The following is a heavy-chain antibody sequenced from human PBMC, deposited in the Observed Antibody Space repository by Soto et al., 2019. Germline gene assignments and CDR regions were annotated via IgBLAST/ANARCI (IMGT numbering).Heavy chain of an antibody. CDR1: GFAFSSYA. Sequence: EVQLLESGGGLVQPGGSLRLSCAASGFAFSSYAMSWVRQAPGKGLEWVSTISNAGSTNHADSVKGRFTISRDNSKNTLYLQMNSLRAEDTAVYYCAKLLAQNFEYWGQGSLVTGSS. V-gene: IGHV3-23*01. CDR2: ISNAGST. J-gene: IGHJ4*02. CDR3: AKLLAQNFEY.